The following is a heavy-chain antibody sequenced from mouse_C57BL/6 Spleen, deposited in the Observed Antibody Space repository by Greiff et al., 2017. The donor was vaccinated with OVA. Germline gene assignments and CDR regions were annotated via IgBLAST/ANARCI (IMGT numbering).Heavy chain of an antibody. CDR1: GFSLSTFGMG. CDR2: IWWDDDK. V-gene: IGHV8-8*01. D-gene: IGHD1-1*01. Sequence: VKLVESGPGILQPSQTLSLTCSFSGFSLSTFGMGVGWIRQPSGKGLEWLAHIWWDDDKYYNPALKSRLTISKDTSKNQVFLKIANVDTADTATYYCARIARDYGSNGYFDVWGTGTTVTVSS. CDR3: ARIARDYGSNGYFDV. J-gene: IGHJ1*03.